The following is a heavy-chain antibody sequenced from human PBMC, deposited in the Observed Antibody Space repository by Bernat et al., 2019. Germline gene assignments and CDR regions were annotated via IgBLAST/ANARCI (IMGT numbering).Heavy chain of an antibody. J-gene: IGHJ4*01. CDR3: ARVGAPGIDFDY. Sequence: EVQLVESGGGLVQPGGSLRLSCAASGFTFSDHYMDWVRQAPGKGLEWVGRTRNRANGYTTEDAASVKGRFTVSRDDSRNSVFLQMNSLKTEDTAVYYCARVGAPGIDFDYWGHGTLVTVSS. CDR1: GFTFSDHY. V-gene: IGHV3-72*01. D-gene: IGHD1-26*01. CDR2: TRNRANGYTT.